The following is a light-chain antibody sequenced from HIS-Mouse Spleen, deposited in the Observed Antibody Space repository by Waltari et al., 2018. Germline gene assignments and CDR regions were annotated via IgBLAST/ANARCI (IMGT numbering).Light chain of an antibody. CDR2: KAS. V-gene: IGKV1-5*03. Sequence: DIQMTQSPSTLSASVGARVTITCRASQSNSSWLAWYQQKPGKAPKLLIYKASSLESGVPSRFSGSGSGTEFTLTISSLQPDDFATYYCQQYNSYWTFGQGTKVEIK. J-gene: IGKJ1*01. CDR1: QSNSSW. CDR3: QQYNSYWT.